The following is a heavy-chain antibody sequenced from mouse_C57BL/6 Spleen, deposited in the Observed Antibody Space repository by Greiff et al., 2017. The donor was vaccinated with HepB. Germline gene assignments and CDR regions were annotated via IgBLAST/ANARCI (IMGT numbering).Heavy chain of an antibody. Sequence: EVMLVESGEGLVKPGGSLKLSCAASGFTFSSYAMSWVRQTPEKRLEWVAYISSGGDYIYYADTVKGRFTISRDNARNTLYLQMSSLKSEDTAMYYCTRVRDSSGYGAMDYWGQRTSVTVSS. D-gene: IGHD3-2*02. V-gene: IGHV5-9-1*02. CDR3: TRVRDSSGYGAMDY. J-gene: IGHJ4*01. CDR1: GFTFSSYA. CDR2: ISSGGDYI.